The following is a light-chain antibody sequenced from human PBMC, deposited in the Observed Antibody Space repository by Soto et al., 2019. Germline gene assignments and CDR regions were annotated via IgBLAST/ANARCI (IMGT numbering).Light chain of an antibody. CDR3: EQFAIFTT. CDR2: DAS. CDR1: QSISSW. Sequence: ITMSQSPSTLSASVGDRVTIPCRASQSISSWLAWYQQKPGKAPKLLIYDASSLESGVPSRFSGSGSGTEFTLTISSLQPDDFATYYCEQFAIFTTFGHGANVDI. J-gene: IGKJ1*01. V-gene: IGKV1-5*01.